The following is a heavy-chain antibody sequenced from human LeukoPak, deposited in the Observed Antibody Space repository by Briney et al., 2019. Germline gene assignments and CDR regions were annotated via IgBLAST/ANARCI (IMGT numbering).Heavy chain of an antibody. J-gene: IGHJ4*02. D-gene: IGHD1-1*01. V-gene: IGHV1-69*02. CDR1: GGTFSSYT. CDR3: ARGMPPSTSKVPLSY. CDR2: IIPILGIA. Sequence: GSSVEVSCKASGGTFSSYTISWVRQAPGQGLEWMGRIIPILGIANYAQKFQGRVTITADKSTSTAYMELSSLRSEDTAVYYCARGMPPSTSKVPLSYWGQGTLVTVSS.